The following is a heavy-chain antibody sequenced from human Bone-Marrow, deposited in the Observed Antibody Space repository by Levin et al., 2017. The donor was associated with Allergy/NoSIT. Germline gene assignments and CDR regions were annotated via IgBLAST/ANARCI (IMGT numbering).Heavy chain of an antibody. D-gene: IGHD3-22*01. CDR1: GFTFSSYW. J-gene: IGHJ4*02. Sequence: PSETLSLTCAASGFTFSSYWMSWVRQAPGKGLEWVANIKQDGSEKYYVDSVKGRFTISRDNAKNSLYLQMNSLRAEDTAVYYCAREYYYDSSGYLGPVDYWGQGTLVTVSS. V-gene: IGHV3-7*01. CDR2: IKQDGSEK. CDR3: AREYYYDSSGYLGPVDY.